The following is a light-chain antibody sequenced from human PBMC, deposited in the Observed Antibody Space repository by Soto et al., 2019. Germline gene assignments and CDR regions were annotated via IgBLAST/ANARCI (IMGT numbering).Light chain of an antibody. V-gene: IGKV1-39*01. Sequence: DIQMTQSPSSLSASVGDRVTITCRASQSISSYLNWYQQKPGKAPKLLIYAASSLQSGVPSRFSGSGSGTDFTLTISSLQPEDFATYYYQQSYXTLYTFGQGTRLEIK. CDR2: AAS. J-gene: IGKJ5*01. CDR1: QSISSY. CDR3: QQSYXTLYT.